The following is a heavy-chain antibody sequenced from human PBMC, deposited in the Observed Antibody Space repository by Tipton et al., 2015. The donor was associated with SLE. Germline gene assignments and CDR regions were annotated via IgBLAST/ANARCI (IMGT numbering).Heavy chain of an antibody. CDR1: SGSISSSY. V-gene: IGHV4-34*01. CDR2: INHSGST. Sequence: LRLSCTVSSGSISSSYWSWIRQPPGKGLEWIGEINHSGSTNYNPSLKSRVTISVDTSKNQFSLKLSSVTAADTAVYYCASGYLYYFDYWGQGTLVTVSS. CDR3: ASGYLYYFDY. J-gene: IGHJ4*02.